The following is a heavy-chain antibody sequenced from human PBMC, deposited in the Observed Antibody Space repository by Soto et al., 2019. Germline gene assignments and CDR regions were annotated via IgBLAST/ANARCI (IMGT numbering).Heavy chain of an antibody. Sequence: GASVKVSCKASGGTFSSYTISWVRQAPGQGLEWMGRIIPILGIANYAQKFQGRVTITADKSTSTAYMELSSLRSEDTALYYCARGPPVGGNYGPLYYFDYWGQGTLVTVSS. CDR2: IIPILGIA. D-gene: IGHD4-17*01. CDR1: GGTFSSYT. J-gene: IGHJ4*02. V-gene: IGHV1-69*02. CDR3: ARGPPVGGNYGPLYYFDY.